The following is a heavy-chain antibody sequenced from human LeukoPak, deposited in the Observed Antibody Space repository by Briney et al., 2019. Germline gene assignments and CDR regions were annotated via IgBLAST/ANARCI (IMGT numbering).Heavy chain of an antibody. CDR3: ARGGYSTGYDH. D-gene: IGHD5-18*01. Sequence: ASVKVSCKASGYTFSTHDITWVRQAPGQGLEWMGWISGYNGNTNYAQKFQGRVTVTTDTSTTTAYMELRSLRVDDTAAYYCARGGYSTGYDHWGRGTLVTVSS. CDR1: GYTFSTHD. V-gene: IGHV1-18*01. J-gene: IGHJ5*02. CDR2: ISGYNGNT.